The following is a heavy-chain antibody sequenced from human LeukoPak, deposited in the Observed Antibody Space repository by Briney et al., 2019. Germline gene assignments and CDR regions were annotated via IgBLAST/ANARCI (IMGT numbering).Heavy chain of an antibody. Sequence: GGSLRLSCAASGFTFSSYAMSWVRQAPGKGLEWVSAISGSGGSTYYADSVEGRFTISRDNSKNTLYLQINSLRAEDTAVYYCAKESSFDSSGYYYYYWGQGTLVTVSS. V-gene: IGHV3-23*01. J-gene: IGHJ4*02. CDR1: GFTFSSYA. D-gene: IGHD3-22*01. CDR3: AKESSFDSSGYYYYY. CDR2: ISGSGGST.